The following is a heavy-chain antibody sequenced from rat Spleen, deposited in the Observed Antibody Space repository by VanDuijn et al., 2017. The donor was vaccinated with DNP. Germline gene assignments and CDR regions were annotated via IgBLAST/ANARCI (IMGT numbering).Heavy chain of an antibody. Sequence: EVQLVESGGGLMQPGKSLKLSCAASGFPFSDYYMAWVRQAPEKGLEWVATISTTGNRTYYRDSVKGRFTISRDTAKSTLYLQMDSLRSEDTATYYCALRLTIAAYFDYWGQGVMVTVSS. CDR2: ISTTGNRT. V-gene: IGHV5-7*01. D-gene: IGHD1-2*01. CDR3: ALRLTIAAYFDY. J-gene: IGHJ2*01. CDR1: GFPFSDYY.